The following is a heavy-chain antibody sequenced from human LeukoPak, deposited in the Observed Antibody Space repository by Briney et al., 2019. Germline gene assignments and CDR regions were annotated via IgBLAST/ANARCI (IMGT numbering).Heavy chain of an antibody. J-gene: IGHJ4*02. Sequence: SVKVSCKASGGTFSSYAISWVRQAPGQGLEWMGGIIPIFGTADYAKEFQGRVTITADESTSTAYMELSSLRSEDTAVYYCARDGGYAYDSSGYYLGWGQGTLVTVSS. CDR1: GGTFSSYA. V-gene: IGHV1-69*01. CDR3: ARDGGYAYDSSGYYLG. CDR2: IIPIFGTA. D-gene: IGHD3-22*01.